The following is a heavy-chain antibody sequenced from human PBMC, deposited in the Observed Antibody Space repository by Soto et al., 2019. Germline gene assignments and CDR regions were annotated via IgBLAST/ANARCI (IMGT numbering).Heavy chain of an antibody. D-gene: IGHD2-21*02. CDR3: ARGRTCTGAYCYGGGDY. V-gene: IGHV3-21*01. CDR1: GFPFTAYS. Sequence: EVQLVESGGGLVKPGGSLRLSCAASGFPFTAYSMLWVRQAPGKGLQWVSSISSDNYYIYYADSVKGRFTISRDNAKQSLFLQMDSLSAEDTAVYYCARGRTCTGAYCYGGGDYWGQGVLVSVSS. CDR2: ISSDNYYI. J-gene: IGHJ4*02.